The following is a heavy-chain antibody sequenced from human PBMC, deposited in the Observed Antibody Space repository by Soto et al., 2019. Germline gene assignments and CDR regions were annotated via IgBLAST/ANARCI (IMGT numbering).Heavy chain of an antibody. CDR2: ISYDGSNK. J-gene: IGHJ3*02. Sequence: QVQLVESGGGVVQPGRSLRLSCAASGFTFSSYAMHWVRQAPGKGLEGVAVISYDGSNKYYADSVKGRFTISRDNSKNTLYLQMNSLRAEDTAVYYCARNDFVAAWAFDIWGQGTMVTVSS. V-gene: IGHV3-30-3*01. D-gene: IGHD3-3*01. CDR3: ARNDFVAAWAFDI. CDR1: GFTFSSYA.